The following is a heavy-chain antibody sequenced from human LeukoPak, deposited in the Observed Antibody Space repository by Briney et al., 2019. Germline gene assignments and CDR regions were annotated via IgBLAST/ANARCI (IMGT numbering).Heavy chain of an antibody. Sequence: SETLSLTCAVYGGSFSGYYWSWIRQPPGKGLEWIGEINHSGSTNYNPSLKSRVTISVDTSKNQFSLKLSSVTAADTAVYYCASANPYSSSWYTSHYYYYYGMDVWGQGTTVTVSS. V-gene: IGHV4-34*01. CDR1: GGSFSGYY. CDR2: INHSGST. J-gene: IGHJ6*02. D-gene: IGHD6-13*01. CDR3: ASANPYSSSWYTSHYYYYYGMDV.